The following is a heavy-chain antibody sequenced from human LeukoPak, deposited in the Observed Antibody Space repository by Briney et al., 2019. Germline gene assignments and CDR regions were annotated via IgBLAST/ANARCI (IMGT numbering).Heavy chain of an antibody. V-gene: IGHV3-64*01. Sequence: QTGGSLRLSCAASGFTFSSYAMPWVRQAPGKGLEYVSASSSNGGSTYYANSVKGRFTISRDNSKNTLYLQMGSLRAEDMAVYYCARGVYCGGDCFDPWGQGTLVTVSS. D-gene: IGHD2-21*01. J-gene: IGHJ5*02. CDR3: ARGVYCGGDCFDP. CDR1: GFTFSSYA. CDR2: SSSNGGST.